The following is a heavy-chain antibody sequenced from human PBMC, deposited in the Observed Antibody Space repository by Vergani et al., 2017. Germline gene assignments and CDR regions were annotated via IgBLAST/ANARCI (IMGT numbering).Heavy chain of an antibody. V-gene: IGHV3-7*01. CDR2: IKQDGSEK. CDR3: ARLVKWGTPGEFDY. CDR1: GFTFSSYS. Sequence: EVQLVESGGGLFQPGGSLRLSCAASGFTFSSYSMSWVRQAPGKGLEWVANIKQDGSEKYYVDSVKGRFTISGDNAKNSLYLQLNSLRAEDTAMYYCARLVKWGTPGEFDYWGQGTLVTVSS. J-gene: IGHJ4*02. D-gene: IGHD3-16*01.